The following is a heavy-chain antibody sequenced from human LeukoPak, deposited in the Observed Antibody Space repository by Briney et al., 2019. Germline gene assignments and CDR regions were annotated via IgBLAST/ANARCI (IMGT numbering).Heavy chain of an antibody. V-gene: IGHV4-59*01. CDR1: GGSITRYY. Sequence: PSETLSLTCIVSGGSITRYYWSWIRQPPGKGLEWIGYVYYSGTTNYNPSLKSRVTISVDTSENQFSLKLNSVTAADTAVYYCARVRALSYYDSSGDLYYFEYWGQGTLVTVSS. J-gene: IGHJ4*02. CDR3: ARVRALSYYDSSGDLYYFEY. D-gene: IGHD3-22*01. CDR2: VYYSGTT.